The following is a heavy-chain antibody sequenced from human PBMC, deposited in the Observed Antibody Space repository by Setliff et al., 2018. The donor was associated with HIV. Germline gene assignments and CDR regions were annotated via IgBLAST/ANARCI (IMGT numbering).Heavy chain of an antibody. V-gene: IGHV3-13*01. Sequence: GGSLRLSCEASGFIFSNHDFHWVRQAAAKGLEWVAAIGTGGDTYYVDSVKGRFTISRDNAKNSLYLQMNSLRAEDMALYYCVRDKWLVPDTFDIWGQGTMVTVSS. CDR1: GFIFSNHD. CDR2: IGTGGDT. J-gene: IGHJ3*02. D-gene: IGHD6-19*01. CDR3: VRDKWLVPDTFDI.